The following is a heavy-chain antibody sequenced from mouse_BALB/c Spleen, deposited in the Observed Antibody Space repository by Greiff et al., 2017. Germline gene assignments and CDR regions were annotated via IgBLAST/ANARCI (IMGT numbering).Heavy chain of an antibody. Sequence: QVQLQQPGAELVKPGASVKLSCKASGYTFTSYWMHLVKQRPGQGLEWIGEINPSNGRTNYNEKFKSKATLTVDKSSSTAYMQLSSLTSEDSAVYYCARRGDSWDAYWGQGTLVTVSA. D-gene: IGHD3-2*01. V-gene: IGHV1S81*02. CDR3: ARRGDSWDAY. CDR1: GYTFTSYW. J-gene: IGHJ3*01. CDR2: INPSNGRT.